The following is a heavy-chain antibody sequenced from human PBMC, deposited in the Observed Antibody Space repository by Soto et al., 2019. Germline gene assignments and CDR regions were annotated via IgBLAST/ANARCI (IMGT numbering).Heavy chain of an antibody. Sequence: QVQLVQYGAEVRKPGSSVKVSCTTSGDTFRSDAFSCERQAPGQGLEWMGGIIPMFGAANYAQRFQDRVTITAVIFTNTGHLELSGLSSADTSIYYCARGIRQSGVWDFDCWGQGTLVTGSS. CDR3: ARGIRQSGVWDFDC. J-gene: IGHJ4*02. V-gene: IGHV1-69*06. CDR1: GDTFRSDA. CDR2: IIPMFGAA. D-gene: IGHD3-3*01.